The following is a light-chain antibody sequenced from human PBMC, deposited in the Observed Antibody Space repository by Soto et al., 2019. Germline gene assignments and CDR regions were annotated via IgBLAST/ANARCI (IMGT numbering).Light chain of an antibody. J-gene: IGKJ2*01. CDR2: DVS. CDR1: QSVSSN. Sequence: EIVMTQSPATLSVSPGERATLSCRASQSVSSNFAWYQQRPAQAPRLLIYDVSTRATGVPTRFSGSGSGTEFTLTISSLQSEDFAVYYCQQYHDWPPYTFGQGTKVEI. CDR3: QQYHDWPPYT. V-gene: IGKV3D-15*01.